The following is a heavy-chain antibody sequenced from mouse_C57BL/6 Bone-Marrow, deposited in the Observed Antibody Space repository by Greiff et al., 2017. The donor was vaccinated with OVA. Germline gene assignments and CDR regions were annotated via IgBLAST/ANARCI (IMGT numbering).Heavy chain of an antibody. CDR1: GYSITSGYY. CDR3: ASRGKYPAWFAY. J-gene: IGHJ3*01. Sequence: EVQLQESGPGLVKPSQSLSLTCSVTGYSITSGYYWNWIRQFPGNKLEWMGYISYDGSNNYNPSLKNRISITRDTSKNQFFLKLNSVTTEDTATYYSASRGKYPAWFAYWGQGTLVTVSA. D-gene: IGHD2-10*02. CDR2: ISYDGSN. V-gene: IGHV3-6*01.